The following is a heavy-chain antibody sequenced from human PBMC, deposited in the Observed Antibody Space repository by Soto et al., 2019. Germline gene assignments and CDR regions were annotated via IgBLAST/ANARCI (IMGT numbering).Heavy chain of an antibody. CDR2: TYYRSQWFS. D-gene: IGHD6-19*01. CDR1: GDSVSDNNAA. V-gene: IGHV6-1*01. Sequence: SQTLSLTCDISGDSVSDNNAAWNWIRQSPSGGLEWLGRTYYRSQWFSEYAVSVKGRITINPDTSKNQFSLQLSSVTPEDTAVYYCAIAMAGKWHPFDDLGHGTLVTVSS. CDR3: AIAMAGKWHPFDD. J-gene: IGHJ4*01.